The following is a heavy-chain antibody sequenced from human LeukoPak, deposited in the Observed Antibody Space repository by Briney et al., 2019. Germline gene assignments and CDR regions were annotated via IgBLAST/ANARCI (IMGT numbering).Heavy chain of an antibody. CDR3: AKVVTTVTTFSY. D-gene: IGHD4-17*01. V-gene: IGHV3-23*01. CDR1: GFTFSSCA. Sequence: GGSLRLSCAASGFTFSSCAMTWVRQAPGKGLEWVSAISGSGGSTYYADSVKGRFTISRDNSKNTLYLQMNSLRAEDTAVYYCAKVVTTVTTFSYWGQGTLVTVSS. CDR2: ISGSGGST. J-gene: IGHJ4*02.